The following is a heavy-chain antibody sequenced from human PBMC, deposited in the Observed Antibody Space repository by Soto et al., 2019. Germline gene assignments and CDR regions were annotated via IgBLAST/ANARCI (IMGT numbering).Heavy chain of an antibody. CDR3: ARDDFSGWSGGGVSWFDP. J-gene: IGHJ5*02. Sequence: SETLSLTCTVSGGSISSYYWSWIRQPPGKGLEWIGYIYYSGSTNYNPSLKSRVTISVDTSKNQFSLKLSSVTAADTAVYYCARDDFSGWSGGGVSWFDPWGQGTLVTVS. D-gene: IGHD6-19*01. CDR2: IYYSGST. V-gene: IGHV4-59*01. CDR1: GGSISSYY.